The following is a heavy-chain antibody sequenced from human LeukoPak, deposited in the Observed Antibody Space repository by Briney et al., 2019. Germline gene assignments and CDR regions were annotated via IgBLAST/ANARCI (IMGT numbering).Heavy chain of an antibody. CDR2: INRDGSKN. CDR1: EFTFGSYW. J-gene: IGHJ3*01. V-gene: IGHV3-7*03. CDR3: ARDSSPYCGDDCYFDALDL. Sequence: GGSLRLSCAASEFTFGSYWMTWVRQAPGKGLEWVANINRDGSKNHFVDSVKGRFTISRDNAKNFLYLQMNSLGAEDTAVYFCARDSSPYCGDDCYFDALDLWGQGTMVTVSS. D-gene: IGHD2-21*02.